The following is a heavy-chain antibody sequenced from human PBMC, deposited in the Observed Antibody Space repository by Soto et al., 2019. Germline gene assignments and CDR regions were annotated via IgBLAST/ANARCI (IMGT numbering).Heavy chain of an antibody. J-gene: IGHJ3*02. V-gene: IGHV4-31*03. CDR2: IYYSGTT. D-gene: IGHD3-3*02. Sequence: SETLSLTGTVSGGSISTGGYYWSWIRQHPGKGLEWIGYIYYSGTTYYNPSLTSRVTISVDTSKNQFCLKLSSVTAADTAVYYCARGKPFLEWFPNNAFDIWGQGTMVTVSS. CDR3: ARGKPFLEWFPNNAFDI. CDR1: GGSISTGGYY.